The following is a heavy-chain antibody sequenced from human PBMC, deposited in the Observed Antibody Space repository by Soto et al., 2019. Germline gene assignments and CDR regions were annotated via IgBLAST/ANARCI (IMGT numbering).Heavy chain of an antibody. V-gene: IGHV4-30-4*01. CDR3: AGTAMGPTDFDY. CDR2: IYYSGST. Sequence: QVQLQESGPGLVKHSQTLCLTCTVSGGSISSGDDYWSWIRQPPGKGLEWIGYIYYSGSTYYNPSLKSRVTISVDTSKNQFSLKLSSVTAADTAVYYCAGTAMGPTDFDYWGQGTLVTVSS. J-gene: IGHJ4*02. D-gene: IGHD5-18*01. CDR1: GGSISSGDDY.